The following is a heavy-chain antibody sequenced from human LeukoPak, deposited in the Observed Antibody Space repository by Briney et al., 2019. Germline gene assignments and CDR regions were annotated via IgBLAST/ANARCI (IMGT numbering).Heavy chain of an antibody. CDR1: GFTVSTNY. V-gene: IGHV3-53*01. Sequence: GGSLRLSCAVSGFTVSTNYMSRVRQAPGKGLEWVSVIYSDGRTYYADSVKGRFTISRDNSKNTLYLQMNSLRAEDTALYYCAKMGWLGRPATTGDDWSQGTLVTVSS. CDR3: AKMGWLGRPATTGDD. D-gene: IGHD1-7*01. CDR2: IYSDGRT. J-gene: IGHJ4*02.